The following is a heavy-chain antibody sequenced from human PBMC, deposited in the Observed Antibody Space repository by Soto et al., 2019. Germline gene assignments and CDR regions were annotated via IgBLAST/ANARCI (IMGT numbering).Heavy chain of an antibody. V-gene: IGHV4-30-2*06. Sequence: SETLSLTCTVFGASISYGGFSWSWIRQSPGKGLEWIGYINHFESTYFHPSFKSRLSMSIDRSRNMFSLKLSSVTAADTAVYYCARTEAARRRVVRDYYYGMDVWGQGTTVTVSS. J-gene: IGHJ6*02. CDR3: ARTEAARRRVVRDYYYGMDV. CDR2: INHFEST. D-gene: IGHD6-6*01. CDR1: GASISYGGFS.